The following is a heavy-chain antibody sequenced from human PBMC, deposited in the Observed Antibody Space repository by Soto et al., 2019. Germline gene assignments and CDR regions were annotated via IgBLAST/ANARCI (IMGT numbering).Heavy chain of an antibody. CDR2: INHSGST. D-gene: IGHD2-2*01. J-gene: IGHJ6*02. CDR1: GGSFSGYY. Sequence: SETLSLTCAVYGGSFSGYYWSWIRQPPGKWLEWIGEINHSGSTNYNPSLKSRVTISVDTSKNQFSLKLSSVTAADTAVYYCARGDIVVVPAAIYYYYYGMDVWGQGTTVTVSS. V-gene: IGHV4-34*01. CDR3: ARGDIVVVPAAIYYYYYGMDV.